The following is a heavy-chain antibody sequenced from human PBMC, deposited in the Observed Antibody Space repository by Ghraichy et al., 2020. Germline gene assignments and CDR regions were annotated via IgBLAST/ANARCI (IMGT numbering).Heavy chain of an antibody. CDR2: IYSGGST. J-gene: IGHJ6*02. V-gene: IGHV3-53*01. CDR3: ARDYGDYSGGMDV. CDR1: GFTVSSNY. D-gene: IGHD4-17*01. Sequence: GSLRLSCAASGFTVSSNYMSWVRQAPGKGLEWVSVIYSGGSTYYADSVKGRFTISRDNSKNTLYLQMNSLRAEDTAVYYCARDYGDYSGGMDVWGQGTTVTVSS.